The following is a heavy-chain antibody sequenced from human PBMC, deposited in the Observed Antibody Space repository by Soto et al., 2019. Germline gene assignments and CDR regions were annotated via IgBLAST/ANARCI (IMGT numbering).Heavy chain of an antibody. CDR2: ITHSGSS. D-gene: IGHD2-8*01. V-gene: IGHV4-34*01. CDR1: GGSFSGFY. J-gene: IGHJ2*01. CDR3: APMAGTWDFDL. Sequence: QVQLQQWGAGLLKPSATLSLTCAVHGGSFSGFYWTWIRQPTGKGLEGIGEITHSGSSNYNPPLKSRVTMSIDTTRNHVATSLNSFAGADTAVSACAPMAGTWDFDLWGRGTLVIVSS.